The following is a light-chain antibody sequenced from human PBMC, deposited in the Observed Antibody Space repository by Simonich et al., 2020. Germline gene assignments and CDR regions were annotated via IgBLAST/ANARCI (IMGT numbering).Light chain of an antibody. J-gene: IGLJ2*01. CDR3: SSYTSSSTLV. V-gene: IGLV2-14*01. Sequence: QSALTQPASVSGSPGQSITISCTGTSSDVGGYNYVSWYQQHPGKAPKLMIYEVRKRPAGVSNRFSGSKSGNTASRTISGLQAEDEAEYYCSSYTSSSTLVFGGGTKLTVL. CDR2: EVR. CDR1: SSDVGGYNY.